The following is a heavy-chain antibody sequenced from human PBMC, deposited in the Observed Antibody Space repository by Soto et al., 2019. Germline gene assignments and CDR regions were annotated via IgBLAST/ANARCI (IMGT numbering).Heavy chain of an antibody. CDR2: ISWNSGSI. CDR3: AKDSIGMVTGNYGMDV. D-gene: IGHD2-21*01. J-gene: IGHJ6*02. V-gene: IGHV3-9*01. Sequence: GGSLRLSCAASGFTFDDYAMHWLRQAPGKGLEWVSGISWNSGSIGYADSVKGRFTISRDNAKNSLYLQMNSLRAEDTALYYCAKDSIGMVTGNYGMDVWGQGTTVTVSS. CDR1: GFTFDDYA.